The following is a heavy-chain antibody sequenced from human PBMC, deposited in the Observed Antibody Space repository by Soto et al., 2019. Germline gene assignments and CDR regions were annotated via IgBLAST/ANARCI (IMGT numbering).Heavy chain of an antibody. CDR1: GFTVSSNY. CDR3: ARGSFPDIAVAGTINFDY. J-gene: IGHJ4*02. D-gene: IGHD6-19*01. V-gene: IGHV3-53*04. CDR2: IYSGGST. Sequence: GGSLRLSCAASGFTVSSNYMSWVRQAPGKGLEWVSVIYSGGSTYLADSVKGRFTISRHNSKNTLYLQMNSLRAEDTAVYYCARGSFPDIAVAGTINFDYWGQGTLVTVSS.